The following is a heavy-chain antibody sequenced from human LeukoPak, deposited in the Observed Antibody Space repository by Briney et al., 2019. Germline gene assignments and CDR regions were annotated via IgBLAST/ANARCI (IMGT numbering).Heavy chain of an antibody. V-gene: IGHV1-2*06. Sequence: GASVKVSCKASGYTFTGYYMHWVRQAPGQGLEWMGRINPNSGNTNYAQKLQGRVTMTTDTSTSTAYMELRSLRSDDTAVYYCARADTAKWDAFDIWGQGTMVTVSS. J-gene: IGHJ3*02. CDR1: GYTFTGYY. CDR2: INPNSGNT. CDR3: ARADTAKWDAFDI. D-gene: IGHD5-18*01.